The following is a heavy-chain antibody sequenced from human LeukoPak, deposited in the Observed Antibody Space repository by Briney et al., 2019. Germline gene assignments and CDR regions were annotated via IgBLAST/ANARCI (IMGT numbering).Heavy chain of an antibody. J-gene: IGHJ6*04. V-gene: IGHV1-18*01. CDR2: ISAYNGNT. D-gene: IGHD2-2*01. CDR3: ARDRYCSSTSCYWMDV. Sequence: GASVKVSCKASGYTFTSYGISWVRQAPGQGLEWMGWISAYNGNTNYAQKLQGRVTMTTDTSTSTAYMELRSLRSDDTAVYYCARDRYCSSTSCYWMDVWGKGTTVTVSS. CDR1: GYTFTSYG.